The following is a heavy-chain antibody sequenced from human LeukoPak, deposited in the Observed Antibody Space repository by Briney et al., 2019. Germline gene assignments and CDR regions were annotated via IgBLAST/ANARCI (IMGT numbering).Heavy chain of an antibody. Sequence: SETLSLTCAVSGGSISSYYWSWIRQPPGKGLEWIGYIYYSGSTNYSPSLKSRVTISVDTSKNQFSLKLSSVTAADTAVYYCARGQYYDSSGYYTDYWGQGTLVTVSS. J-gene: IGHJ4*02. CDR1: GGSISSYY. CDR2: IYYSGST. CDR3: ARGQYYDSSGYYTDY. D-gene: IGHD3-22*01. V-gene: IGHV4-59*01.